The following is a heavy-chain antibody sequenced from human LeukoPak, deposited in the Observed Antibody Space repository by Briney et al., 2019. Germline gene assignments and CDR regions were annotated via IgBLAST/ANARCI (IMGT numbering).Heavy chain of an antibody. CDR3: ASTYGGNSELAFDI. CDR2: INPNSGGT. CDR1: GYTFTSYY. V-gene: IGHV1-2*02. D-gene: IGHD4-23*01. J-gene: IGHJ3*02. Sequence: ASVKVSCKASGYTFTSYYMHWVRQAPGQGLEWMGWINPNSGGTNYAQKFQGRVTMTRDTSNSTAYMELSRLRSDDTAVYYCASTYGGNSELAFDIWGQGTMVTVSS.